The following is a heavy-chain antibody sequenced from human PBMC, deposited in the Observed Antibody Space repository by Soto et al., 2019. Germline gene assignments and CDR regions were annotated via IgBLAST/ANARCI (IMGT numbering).Heavy chain of an antibody. CDR2: IYPGDSDT. D-gene: IGHD2-2*01. J-gene: IGHJ5*02. V-gene: IGHV5-51*01. CDR3: ARHIGPRVVVPAATFDP. Sequence: GESLKISCKGFGYSFTSYWIGWVRQMPGKGLEWMGIIYPGDSDTRYSPSFQGQVTISADKSISTAYLQWSSLKASDTAMYYCARHIGPRVVVPAATFDPWGQGTLVTVSS. CDR1: GYSFTSYW.